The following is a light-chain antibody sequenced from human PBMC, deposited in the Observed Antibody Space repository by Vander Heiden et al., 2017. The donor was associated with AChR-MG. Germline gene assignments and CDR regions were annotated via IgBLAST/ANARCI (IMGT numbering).Light chain of an antibody. V-gene: IGKV3-20*01. CDR1: QSVGSTY. J-gene: IGKJ2*01. CDR2: GAS. CDR3: QQYDHSPGT. Sequence: EIVLTQSPGTLSLSPGERATLSCRASQSVGSTYLAWYRQKPGQPPRLLIYGASTRATGIPDRFSGSGSGTDFTLSISRLEPEDFAVYYCQQYDHSPGTFGQGTKLEIK.